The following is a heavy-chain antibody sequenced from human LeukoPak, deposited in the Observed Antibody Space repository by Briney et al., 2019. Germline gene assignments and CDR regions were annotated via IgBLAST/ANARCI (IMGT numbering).Heavy chain of an antibody. D-gene: IGHD1-1*01. CDR2: IKNDGSST. V-gene: IGHV3-74*01. CDR1: GFTFSNYW. J-gene: IGHJ4*02. Sequence: PGGSLRLSCAASGFTFSNYWMHWVRHAPGKGLVWVSRIKNDGSSTSYADSVKGRVTISRDNAKKTLYLQMNSLRAEDTAVYYCARDRAWTSFDVWGQGTLLTVSS. CDR3: ARDRAWTSFDV.